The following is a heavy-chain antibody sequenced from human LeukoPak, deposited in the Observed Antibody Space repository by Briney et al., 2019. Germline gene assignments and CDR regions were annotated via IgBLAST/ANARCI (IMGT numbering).Heavy chain of an antibody. J-gene: IGHJ1*01. D-gene: IGHD4-17*01. V-gene: IGHV5-51*01. CDR3: ARLHGDYAYFQP. CDR1: GFIFSDYW. CDR2: IYPGDSDT. Sequence: GESLQISCKCSGFIFSDYWIGWVRQLPGKGLEVMGIIYPGDSDTRYRPSFQGQVTISADKSITTAYLQWSSLKASDTAMYYCARLHGDYAYFQPWGQGTLVTVSS.